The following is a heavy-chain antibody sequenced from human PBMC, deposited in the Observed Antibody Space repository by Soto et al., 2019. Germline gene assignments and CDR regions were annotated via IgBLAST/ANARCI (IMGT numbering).Heavy chain of an antibody. V-gene: IGHV5-10-1*01. J-gene: IGHJ4*02. CDR3: ARLPLGVAVDILTGYYLDY. CDR1: GYSFTSYW. Sequence: GESLKISCKGSGYSFTSYWISWVRQMPGKGLEWMGRIDPSDSYTNYSPSFQGHVTISADKPISTAYLQWSSLKASDTAMYYCARLPLGVAVDILTGYYLDYWGQGTLVTVSS. CDR2: IDPSDSYT. D-gene: IGHD3-9*01.